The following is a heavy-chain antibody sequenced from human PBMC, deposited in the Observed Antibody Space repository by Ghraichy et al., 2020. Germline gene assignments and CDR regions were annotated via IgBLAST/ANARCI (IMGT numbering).Heavy chain of an antibody. CDR1: GFAFSRFG. D-gene: IGHD2/OR15-2a*01. CDR2: IWYDGENK. J-gene: IGHJ4*02. CDR3: ARDLLVGVYTTFIYEY. Sequence: GGSLRLSCVTSGFAFSRFGMHWVRQAPGKGPEWVAVIWYDGENKYYADSVKGRFTISRDNSKNTLYLQMNSLRAEDTAVYYCARDLLVGVYTTFIYEYWGQGTQVTVS. V-gene: IGHV3-33*01.